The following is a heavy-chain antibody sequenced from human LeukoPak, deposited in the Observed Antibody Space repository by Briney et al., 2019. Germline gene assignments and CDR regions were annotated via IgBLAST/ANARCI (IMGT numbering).Heavy chain of an antibody. V-gene: IGHV4-59*08. J-gene: IGHJ2*01. CDR2: IYYSGST. CDR1: GGSISSYY. CDR3: ARHRSAFVGSYTYWYFDL. D-gene: IGHD3-10*01. Sequence: PSETLSLTCTVSGGSISSYYWSWIRQPPGKGLEWIGYIYYSGSTNYNPSLKSRVTISVDTSKNQFSLKLSSVTAADTAVYYCARHRSAFVGSYTYWYFDLWGRGILVTVSS.